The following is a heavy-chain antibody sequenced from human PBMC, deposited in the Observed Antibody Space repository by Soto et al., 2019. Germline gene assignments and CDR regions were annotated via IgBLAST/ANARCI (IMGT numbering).Heavy chain of an antibody. CDR1: GYTFTSYG. J-gene: IGHJ6*02. V-gene: IGHV1-18*01. D-gene: IGHD6-13*01. CDR2: ISAYNGNT. CDR3: ARDLRYSSSSYYYYYYGMDV. Sequence: QVQLVQSGTEVKKPGASVKVSCKASGYTFTSYGISWVRQAPGQGLEWMGWISAYNGNTNYVQKLQDRVTMTTDTSXXTXYXXLRSLRSDDTAVYYCARDLRYSSSSYYYYYYGMDVWGQGTTVTVSS.